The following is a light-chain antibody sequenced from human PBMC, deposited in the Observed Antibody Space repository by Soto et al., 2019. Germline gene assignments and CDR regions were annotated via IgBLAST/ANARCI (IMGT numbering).Light chain of an antibody. CDR2: DAS. CDR1: QSVNIY. V-gene: IGKV3-11*01. J-gene: IGKJ4*01. Sequence: EIVLTQSPATLSLSPGERATLSCRASQSVNIYFAWYQQTPGQAPRLLIYDASNSATGIPARFSGSGSGTGFALNIRSLAPGDIGVYYCQLRFNWRVTFGGGTKVEIK. CDR3: QLRFNWRVT.